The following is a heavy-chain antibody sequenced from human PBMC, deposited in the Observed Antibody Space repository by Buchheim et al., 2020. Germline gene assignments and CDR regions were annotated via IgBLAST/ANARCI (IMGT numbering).Heavy chain of an antibody. J-gene: IGHJ6*02. D-gene: IGHD1-26*01. CDR3: ARDSRGSVYYYCGMDV. V-gene: IGHV3-33*01. CDR2: IWYDGSNK. CDR1: GFTFSSYG. Sequence: QVQLVESGGGVVQPGRSLRLSCAASGFTFSSYGMHWVRQAPGKGLEWVAVIWYDGSNKYYADSVKGRFTISRDTSKNTLYLQMNSLRAEDTAVYYCARDSRGSVYYYCGMDVWGQGTT.